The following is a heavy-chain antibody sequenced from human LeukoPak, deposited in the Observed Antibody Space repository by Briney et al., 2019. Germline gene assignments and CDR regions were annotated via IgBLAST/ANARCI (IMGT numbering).Heavy chain of an antibody. D-gene: IGHD3-22*01. Sequence: PGGSLRLSCAASGFTFSSYSMNWVRQAPGKGLEWVSSISSSSSYIYYADSVKGRFTISRDNAKNSLYLQMNSLRAEDTAVYYCARDSLRGPAYYYDSSGYGYWGQGTLVTVSS. J-gene: IGHJ4*02. V-gene: IGHV3-21*01. CDR2: ISSSSSYI. CDR1: GFTFSSYS. CDR3: ARDSLRGPAYYYDSSGYGY.